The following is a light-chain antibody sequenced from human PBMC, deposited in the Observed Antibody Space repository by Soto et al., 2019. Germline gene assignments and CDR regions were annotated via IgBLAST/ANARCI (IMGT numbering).Light chain of an antibody. Sequence: DIQMTQSPSSLSASVGDRVTITCQASQDISNYLNWYQQKPGKAPKLLIYDASNLETGVTSRFSGSGSGTDFTFTISSLQPEDIATYYCQQYDNLPPYTFGQGTKLESK. CDR2: DAS. J-gene: IGKJ2*01. V-gene: IGKV1-33*01. CDR1: QDISNY. CDR3: QQYDNLPPYT.